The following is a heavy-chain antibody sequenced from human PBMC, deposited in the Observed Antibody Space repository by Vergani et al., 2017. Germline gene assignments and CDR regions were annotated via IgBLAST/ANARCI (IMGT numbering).Heavy chain of an antibody. Sequence: EVQLLESGGGLVQPGGSLTLSCAASGFTFSSYAMSWVRQAPGKGLEWVSAMSGSGGSTYYADSVKGRFTISRDNSKNTLYLQMNSLRAEDTAVYYCASISRGAYQLLHYFDYWGQGTLVTVSS. CDR3: ASISRGAYQLLHYFDY. V-gene: IGHV3-23*01. D-gene: IGHD2-2*01. J-gene: IGHJ4*02. CDR1: GFTFSSYA. CDR2: MSGSGGST.